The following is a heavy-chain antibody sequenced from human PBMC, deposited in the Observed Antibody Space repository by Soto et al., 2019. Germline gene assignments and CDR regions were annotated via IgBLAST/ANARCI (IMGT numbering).Heavy chain of an antibody. D-gene: IGHD2-15*01. CDR2: IIPIFGTA. V-gene: IGHV1-69*01. Sequence: QVQLVQSGAEVKKPGSSVKVSCKASGGTFSSYAISWVRQAPGQGLEWMGGIIPIFGTANYAQKFQGRVTSHADQTTRTAYMGLSSLRSEDADVYYCARLEGYCSGGSCYSDLSAGPNYYYGMDVWGQGTTVTVSS. CDR3: ARLEGYCSGGSCYSDLSAGPNYYYGMDV. CDR1: GGTFSSYA. J-gene: IGHJ6*02.